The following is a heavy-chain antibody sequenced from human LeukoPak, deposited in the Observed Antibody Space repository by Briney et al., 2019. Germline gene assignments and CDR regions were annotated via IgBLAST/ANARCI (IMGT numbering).Heavy chain of an antibody. D-gene: IGHD5-18*01. CDR3: ARDGGSRGYTYGQGAFDI. V-gene: IGHV3-53*01. Sequence: PGGSLRLSCTASEFTFSTYAMTWVRQAPGKGLEWVSGIYSGSSTYYADSVKGRFTISRDNSKNTLYLQMNSLRGEDTAVYFCARDGGSRGYTYGQGAFDIWGQGTVVTVSS. J-gene: IGHJ3*02. CDR1: EFTFSTYA. CDR2: IYSGSST.